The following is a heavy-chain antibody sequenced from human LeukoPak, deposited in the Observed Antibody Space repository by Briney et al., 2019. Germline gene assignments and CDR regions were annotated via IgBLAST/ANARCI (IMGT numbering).Heavy chain of an antibody. CDR1: GFTFGDYA. CDR3: VREHYDFFLDY. CDR2: IRGESDYI. Sequence: PGGSLRLSCTASGFTFGDYAMSWVRQAPGKGLEWVSSIRGESDYIYYRDSVRGRFTISRDNAKNSLYLQMNRLRVEDTAVYFCVREHYDFFLDYWGQGTLVTVSS. D-gene: IGHD3-3*01. V-gene: IGHV3-21*06. J-gene: IGHJ4*02.